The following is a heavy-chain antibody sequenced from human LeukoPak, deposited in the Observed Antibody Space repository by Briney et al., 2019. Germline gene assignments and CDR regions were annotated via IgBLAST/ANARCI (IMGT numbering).Heavy chain of an antibody. D-gene: IGHD2-8*01. CDR1: SGSISLYY. CDR2: IHYSGNT. J-gene: IGHJ5*02. V-gene: IGHV4-59*01. Sequence: SETLSLTCTVSSGSISLYYWSWIRQPPGKGLEWIGYIHYSGNTNYNPSLKSRVTKSVDTSKNQLSLKVSSVTAADTAVYYCARNGRYNWFDPWGQGTLVTVSS. CDR3: ARNGRYNWFDP.